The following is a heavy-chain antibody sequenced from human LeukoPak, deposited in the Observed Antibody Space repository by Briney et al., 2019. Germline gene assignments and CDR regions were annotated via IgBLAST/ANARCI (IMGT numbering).Heavy chain of an antibody. CDR3: ARDGNYYATFDY. J-gene: IGHJ4*02. V-gene: IGHV1-69*13. Sequence: SVKVSCKASGGTFISYAISWVRQAPGQGLEWVGGIIPIFGTANYAQKFQGRVTITADESTSTVYMELSSLRSEDTAVYYCARDGNYYATFDYWGQGTLVTVSS. CDR1: GGTFISYA. D-gene: IGHD3-10*01. CDR2: IIPIFGTA.